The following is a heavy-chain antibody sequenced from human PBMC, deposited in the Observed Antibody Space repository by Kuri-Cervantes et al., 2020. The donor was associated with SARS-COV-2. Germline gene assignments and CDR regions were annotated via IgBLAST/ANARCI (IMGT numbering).Heavy chain of an antibody. CDR2: IKSKTDGGTT. V-gene: IGHV3-15*01. D-gene: IGHD1-26*01. Sequence: GESLKISCAASGFTFSNAWMSWVRQAPGKGLEWVGRIKSKTDGGTTDYAAPVKGRFTISRDDSKNTLYLQMNSLKTEDTAVYYCTTDREWELILDYYGMDVWGQGTTVTVSS. CDR1: GFTFSNAW. J-gene: IGHJ6*02. CDR3: TTDREWELILDYYGMDV.